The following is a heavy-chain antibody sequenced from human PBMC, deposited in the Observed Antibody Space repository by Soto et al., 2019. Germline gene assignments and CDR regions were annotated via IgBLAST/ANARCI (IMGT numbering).Heavy chain of an antibody. V-gene: IGHV4-59*01. CDR2: IYYSGRT. CDR1: GGSISSYY. Sequence: QVQLQESGPGLVKPSETLSLTCTVSGGSISSYYWSWIRQPPGNGLEWLGYIYYSGRTNYNRSLMCRVTISVDTFKTLCSLERSSVTAADTAVHYCARVMTTVVRAYNSFYSWGQGTLVSVSS. J-gene: IGHJ5*01. D-gene: IGHD4-17*01. CDR3: ARVMTTVVRAYNSFYS.